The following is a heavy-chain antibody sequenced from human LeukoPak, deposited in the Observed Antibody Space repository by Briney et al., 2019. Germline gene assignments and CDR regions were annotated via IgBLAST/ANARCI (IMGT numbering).Heavy chain of an antibody. J-gene: IGHJ6*02. V-gene: IGHV1-69*13. D-gene: IGHD1-14*01. CDR2: IISIFGTA. CDR3: ARDGNRDNGMDV. CDR1: GGTFSSYA. Sequence: ASVKVSCKASGGTFSSYAISWVRQAPGQGLEWMGGIISIFGTANYAQKFQGRVTITADESTSTAYMELSSLRSEDTAVYYCARDGNRDNGMDVWGQGTTVTVSS.